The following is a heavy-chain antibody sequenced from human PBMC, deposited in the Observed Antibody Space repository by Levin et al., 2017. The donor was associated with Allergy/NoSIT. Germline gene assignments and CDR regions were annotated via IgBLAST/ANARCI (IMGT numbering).Heavy chain of an antibody. CDR2: INPNSGGT. J-gene: IGHJ5*02. V-gene: IGHV1-2*02. Sequence: ASVKVSCKASGYTFTGYYMHWVRQAPGQGLEWMGWINPNSGGTNYAQKFQGRVTMTRDTSISTAYMELSRLRSDDTAVYYCARGRFLEWPGAPEFDPWGQGTLVTVSS. D-gene: IGHD3-3*01. CDR3: ARGRFLEWPGAPEFDP. CDR1: GYTFTGYY.